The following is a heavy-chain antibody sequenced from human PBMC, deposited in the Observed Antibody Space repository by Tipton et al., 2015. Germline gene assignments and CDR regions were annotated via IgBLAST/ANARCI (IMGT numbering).Heavy chain of an antibody. CDR3: ACQDYDSLTRDYQTVDY. D-gene: IGHD3-9*01. CDR2: IYYSGTT. V-gene: IGHV4-39*01. J-gene: IGHJ4*02. CDR1: SGSIISSSYS. Sequence: TLSLTCTVSSGSIISSSYSWGWIRQPPGKGLEWIGSIYYSGTTYYNPSLKSRVTISVDTSKNQFSLRLSSVTAADTAVYYCACQDYDSLTRDYQTVDYWGQGTLVTVSS.